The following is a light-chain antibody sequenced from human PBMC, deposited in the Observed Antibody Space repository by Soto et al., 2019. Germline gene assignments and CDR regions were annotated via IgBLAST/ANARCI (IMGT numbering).Light chain of an antibody. CDR1: QSVTSNY. J-gene: IGKJ1*01. Sequence: EVVLTQPPGTLSLSPGERATLSCRASQSVTSNYLAWYQQKPGQAPRLLMYGASTRATGIPDRFSGSGSGTDFTLTISRLEPEDFAVYYCQQYSNSPRTFGQGTKVDIK. V-gene: IGKV3-20*01. CDR2: GAS. CDR3: QQYSNSPRT.